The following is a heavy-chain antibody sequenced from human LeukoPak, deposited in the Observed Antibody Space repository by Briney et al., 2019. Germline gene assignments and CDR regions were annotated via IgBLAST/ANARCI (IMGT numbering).Heavy chain of an antibody. V-gene: IGHV1-46*01. CDR1: GYTFTSYY. CDR2: INPSGGST. J-gene: IGHJ5*02. CDR3: ARDGGSVVPAARVWFDP. Sequence: ASVKVSCKASGYTFTSYYMHWVRQAPGQGLEWMGIINPSGGSTSYAQKFQGRVTMTRDTSTSTVYMELSSLRSEDTAVYYCARDGGSVVPAARVWFDPWGQGTLVTVSS. D-gene: IGHD2-2*01.